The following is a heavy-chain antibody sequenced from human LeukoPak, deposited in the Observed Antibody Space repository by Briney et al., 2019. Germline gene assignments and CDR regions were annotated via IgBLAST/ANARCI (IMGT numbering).Heavy chain of an antibody. CDR3: ARAPQWLRSHAFDI. CDR2: INHSGST. CDR1: GGSFSGYY. V-gene: IGHV4-34*01. J-gene: IGHJ3*02. D-gene: IGHD5-12*01. Sequence: PSETLSLTCAVYGGSFSGYYWSWIRQPPGKGLEWIGEINHSGSTNYNPSLKSRVTISVDTSKNQFSLKLSSVTAADTAVYYCARAPQWLRSHAFDIWGQGTMVTVSS.